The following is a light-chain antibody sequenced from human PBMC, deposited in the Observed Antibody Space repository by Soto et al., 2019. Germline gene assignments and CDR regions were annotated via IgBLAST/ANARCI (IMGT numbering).Light chain of an antibody. CDR3: QQYGSSPST. J-gene: IGKJ1*01. Sequence: EIVLTQSPGTLSLSPGERATLSCRASQSVSGSYLAWYQQKPGQAPRLLSYGASSRATGIPDRFSGSGSGTDFTLTISRLEPEDFAVYYCQQYGSSPSTFGQGTKVEI. CDR1: QSVSGSY. CDR2: GAS. V-gene: IGKV3-20*01.